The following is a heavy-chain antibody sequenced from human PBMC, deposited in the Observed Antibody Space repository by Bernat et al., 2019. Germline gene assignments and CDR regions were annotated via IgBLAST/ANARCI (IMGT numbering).Heavy chain of an antibody. Sequence: QVQLQESGPGLVKPSQTLSLTCTVSGGSISSGSYYWCWIRQPAGKGLEWIGRIYTSGSTNYNPSLKSRVTISVDTSKNQFSLKLSSVTAADTAVYYCARDYGDWYFDLWGRGTLVTVSS. CDR2: IYTSGST. CDR1: GGSISSGSYY. V-gene: IGHV4-61*02. J-gene: IGHJ2*01. D-gene: IGHD4-17*01. CDR3: ARDYGDWYFDL.